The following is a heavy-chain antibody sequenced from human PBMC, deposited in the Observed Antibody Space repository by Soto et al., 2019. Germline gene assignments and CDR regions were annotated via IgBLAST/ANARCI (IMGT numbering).Heavy chain of an antibody. CDR3: ARVVPGAEAWFGP. D-gene: IGHD2-2*01. CDR2: ISLYSDGT. J-gene: IGHJ5*02. V-gene: IGHV1-18*01. Sequence: QVQMVQSGGEVKRPGASVKVSCKTSGYTFSNYGITWVRQAPGQPLEWLGGISLYSDGTNYAQKFQGRVSMTTDTATTTAYMELRSLRSDDTAVYYCARVVPGAEAWFGPWGQGALVTVSS. CDR1: GYTFSNYG.